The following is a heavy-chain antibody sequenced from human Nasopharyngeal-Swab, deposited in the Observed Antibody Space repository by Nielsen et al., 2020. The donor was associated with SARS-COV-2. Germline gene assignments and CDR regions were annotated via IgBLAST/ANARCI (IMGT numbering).Heavy chain of an antibody. CDR2: IKTKTDSEPT. J-gene: IGHJ4*02. D-gene: IGHD4/OR15-4a*01. CDR3: TTDLHDYGDLDY. V-gene: IGHV3-15*01. Sequence: GESLKISCAASGFTFNKAWVSWVRQAPGEGLEWVGRIKTKTDSEPTDYATPVKGRFTISRDDSKNTVYLQMDSLKTEDTAMYYCTTDLHDYGDLDYWGRGTLVTVSS. CDR1: GFTFNKAW.